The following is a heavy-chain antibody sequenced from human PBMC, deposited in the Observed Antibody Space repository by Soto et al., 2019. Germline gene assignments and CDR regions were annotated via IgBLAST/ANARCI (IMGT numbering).Heavy chain of an antibody. CDR3: ARGREAGNFDY. CDR1: GGSFSGYY. V-gene: IGHV4-34*01. Sequence: SETLSLTCAVYGGSFSGYYWSWIRQPPGKGLEWIGEINHSGSTNYNPSLKSRVTISVDTSKNQFSLKLSSVTAADTAVYYCARGREAGNFDYWGQGTLVTVSS. CDR2: INHSGST. D-gene: IGHD1-1*01. J-gene: IGHJ4*02.